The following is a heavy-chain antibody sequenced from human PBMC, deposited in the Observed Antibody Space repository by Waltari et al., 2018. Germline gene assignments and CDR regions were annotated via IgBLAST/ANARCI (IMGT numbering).Heavy chain of an antibody. CDR1: RCSFSCYS. Sequence: QVQLQESGPGLVKPSETLSLTCPVSRCSFSCYSWSCIRQPPGKGLEWVGYIYYRESTNSNPPLKGRDTISVDTSKNHYSRKLSSVTAADTAVYYCARGPSEYDILTGYSNWFDPWGQGTLVTVSS. CDR2: IYYREST. V-gene: IGHV4-59*01. J-gene: IGHJ5*02. D-gene: IGHD3-9*01. CDR3: ARGPSEYDILTGYSNWFDP.